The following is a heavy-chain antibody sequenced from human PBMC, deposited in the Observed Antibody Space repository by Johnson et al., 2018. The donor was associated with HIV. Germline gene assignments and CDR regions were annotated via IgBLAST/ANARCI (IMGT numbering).Heavy chain of an antibody. J-gene: IGHJ3*02. D-gene: IGHD6-13*01. Sequence: QVQLVESGGGLVQPGRSLRLSCAASGFTFSSYAMHWVRQAPAKGLEWVAVISYDGSDKYYAASVKGRFTISRDSSKNSLFLQMNSLRVEDTAVYYCARSGGYPNAFDIWGQGTMVTVSS. CDR1: GFTFSSYA. V-gene: IGHV3-30*14. CDR3: ARSGGYPNAFDI. CDR2: ISYDGSDK.